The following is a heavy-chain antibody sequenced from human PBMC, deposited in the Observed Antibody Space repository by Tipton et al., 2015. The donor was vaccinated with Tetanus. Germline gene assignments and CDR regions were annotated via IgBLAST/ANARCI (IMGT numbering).Heavy chain of an antibody. J-gene: IGHJ3*02. D-gene: IGHD3-10*01. Sequence: AVSGFTFSSYWMHWVRQAPGKGLVWVSRINSDGSSTSYADSVKGRFTISRDNAKNTLYLQMNSLRAEDTAVYYCARVHGSGSYSAFDIWGQGTMVTVSS. CDR2: INSDGSST. V-gene: IGHV3-74*01. CDR1: GFTFSSYW. CDR3: ARVHGSGSYSAFDI.